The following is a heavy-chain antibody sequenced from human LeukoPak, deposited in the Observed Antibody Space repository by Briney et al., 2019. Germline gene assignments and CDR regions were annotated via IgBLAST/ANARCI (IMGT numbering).Heavy chain of an antibody. CDR1: GFSFSSYS. Sequence: PGGSLRLSCAASGFSFSSYSMNWVRQAPGQGLEWLSYITPSNSPIYYADSVKGRFTISRDNAKNSLYLQMNSLRAEDTAVYYCARDDYTRHHAFDIWGQGTMVTVSS. D-gene: IGHD4-11*01. CDR2: ITPSNSPI. J-gene: IGHJ3*02. CDR3: ARDDYTRHHAFDI. V-gene: IGHV3-48*01.